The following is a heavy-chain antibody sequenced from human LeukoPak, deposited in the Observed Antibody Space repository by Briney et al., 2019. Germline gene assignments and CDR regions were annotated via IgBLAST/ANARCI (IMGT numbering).Heavy chain of an antibody. J-gene: IGHJ3*02. CDR3: ARERTRGCNGDICLDGFDI. D-gene: IGHD2-15*01. CDR1: GLTFNNQD. V-gene: IGHV3-13*01. Sequence: GGSLRLSCVASGLTFNNQDMHWVRQSAGKGLEWVSAIGVDDDTYYSASVKGRFTISGENARNSLYLQMNSLRAEDTAVYYCARERTRGCNGDICLDGFDIWGRGTKVTVSS. CDR2: IGVDDDT.